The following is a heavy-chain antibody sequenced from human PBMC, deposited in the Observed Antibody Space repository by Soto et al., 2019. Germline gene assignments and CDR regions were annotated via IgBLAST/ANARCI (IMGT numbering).Heavy chain of an antibody. Sequence: SETLSLTCTVSGGSISSGGYYWSWIRQPPGKGLEWIGYIYYSGSTNYNPSLKSRVTISVDTSKNQFSLKLSSVTAADTAVFYCARVSFSGWSEKAHNWFDPWGQGTLVTVSS. D-gene: IGHD6-19*01. CDR2: IYYSGST. J-gene: IGHJ5*02. V-gene: IGHV4-61*08. CDR3: ARVSFSGWSEKAHNWFDP. CDR1: GGSISSGGYY.